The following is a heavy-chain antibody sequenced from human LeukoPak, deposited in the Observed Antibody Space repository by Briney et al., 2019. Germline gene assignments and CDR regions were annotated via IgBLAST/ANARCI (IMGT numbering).Heavy chain of an antibody. V-gene: IGHV4-31*03. CDR3: AGDLTYCSSTSCYAIGAFDI. CDR1: GGSISSGGYY. Sequence: SSETLSLTCTVSGGSISSGGYYWSWIRQHPGKGLEWIGYIYYSGSTYYNPSLKSRVTISVDTSKNQFSLKLSSVTAADTAVYYCAGDLTYCSSTSCYAIGAFDIWGQGTMVTVSS. J-gene: IGHJ3*02. CDR2: IYYSGST. D-gene: IGHD2-2*01.